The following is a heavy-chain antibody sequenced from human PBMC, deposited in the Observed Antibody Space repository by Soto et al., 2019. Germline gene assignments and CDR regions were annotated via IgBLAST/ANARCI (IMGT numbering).Heavy chain of an antibody. V-gene: IGHV3-23*01. D-gene: IGHD3-3*01. J-gene: IGHJ6*02. CDR2: ISGSGGST. CDR1: GFTFSSYA. CDR3: AKDRVVTWSAYYYGMDV. Sequence: PGGSLRLSCAASGFTFSSYAMSWVRQAPGKGLEWVSAISGSGGSTYYADSVKGRFTISRDNSKNTLYLQMNSLRAEDTAVYYCAKDRVVTWSAYYYGMDVWGQGTTVTVS.